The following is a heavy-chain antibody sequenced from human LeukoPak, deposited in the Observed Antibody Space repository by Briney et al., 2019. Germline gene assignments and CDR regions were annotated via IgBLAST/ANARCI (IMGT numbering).Heavy chain of an antibody. J-gene: IGHJ3*02. CDR1: GGSISSGDYY. V-gene: IGHV4-30-4*08. CDR2: IYYSGST. CDR3: ARVVNYYDSSGFLDI. D-gene: IGHD3-22*01. Sequence: SETLSLTCTVSGGSISSGDYYWSWIRQPPGKGLEWIGYIYYSGSTYYNPSLKSRVTMSVDTSKNQFSLKLSSVTAADTAVYYCARVVNYYDSSGFLDIWGQGTMVTVSS.